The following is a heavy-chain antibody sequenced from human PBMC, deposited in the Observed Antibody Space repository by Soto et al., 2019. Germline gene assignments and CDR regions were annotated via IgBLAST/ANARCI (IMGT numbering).Heavy chain of an antibody. CDR3: ARAIRDGYKNGAFDI. D-gene: IGHD5-12*01. CDR2: IVLGFGTA. CDR1: GFTFTSSA. Sequence: TSVKVSCKASGFTFTSSAVQWVRKARGQRLEWMGWIVLGFGTANYAQKFQERVTITTDGSTSTAYMELSSLRSEDTAVYYCARAIRDGYKNGAFDIWGQGTMVTVSS. J-gene: IGHJ3*02. V-gene: IGHV1-58*01.